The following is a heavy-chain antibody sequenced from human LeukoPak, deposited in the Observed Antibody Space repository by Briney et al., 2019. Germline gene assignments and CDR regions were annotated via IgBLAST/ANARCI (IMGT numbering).Heavy chain of an antibody. J-gene: IGHJ6*02. CDR2: INPSGGST. CDR3: ARAVKGGSYFRYYYYGMDV. D-gene: IGHD1-26*01. CDR1: GYTFTSYY. Sequence: ASVKVSCKASGYTFTSYYMHWVRQAPGQGPEWMGIINPSGGSTSYAQKFQGRVTMTRDTSISTAYMELSRLRSDDTAVYYCARAVKGGSYFRYYYYGMDVWGQGTTVTVS. V-gene: IGHV1-46*01.